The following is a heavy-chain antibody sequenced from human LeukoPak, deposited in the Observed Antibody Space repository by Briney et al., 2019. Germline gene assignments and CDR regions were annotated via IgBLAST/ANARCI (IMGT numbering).Heavy chain of an antibody. J-gene: IGHJ4*02. CDR2: MYYSGNT. Sequence: SETLSLTCTVSGDSISSSGYYWGWIRQPPGKGLEWIGSMYYSGNTYYNPSLESRVTISVDTSKNQLSLKLSSVTAADAAVYYCARHRPYGGYGDWGQGTLVTVSS. D-gene: IGHD5-12*01. CDR1: GDSISSSGYY. CDR3: ARHRPYGGYGD. V-gene: IGHV4-39*01.